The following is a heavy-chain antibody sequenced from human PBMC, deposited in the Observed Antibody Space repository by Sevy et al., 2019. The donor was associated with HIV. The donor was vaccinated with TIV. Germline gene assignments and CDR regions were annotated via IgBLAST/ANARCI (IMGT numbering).Heavy chain of an antibody. J-gene: IGHJ6*03. V-gene: IGHV3-7*01. CDR3: ATDPFSVTSSNDYMDV. Sequence: GGSLRLSCAASGFTFSKYWMSWVRQAPGKGLEWVANIQEEGSGKYYVDAVKGRFTISRDNAKNSLYLQMNSLRAEDTAVYYCATDPFSVTSSNDYMDVWGKGTTVTVSS. CDR2: IQEEGSGK. CDR1: GFTFSKYW. D-gene: IGHD4-17*01.